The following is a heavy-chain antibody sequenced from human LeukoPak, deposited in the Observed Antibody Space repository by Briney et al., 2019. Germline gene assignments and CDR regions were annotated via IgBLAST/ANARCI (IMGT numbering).Heavy chain of an antibody. CDR2: INHSGST. CDR1: GGSFSGYY. CDR3: ARRLRFQSYYFDY. V-gene: IGHV4-34*01. D-gene: IGHD2-21*01. J-gene: IGHJ4*02. Sequence: SETLSLTCAVYGGSFSGYYWSWIRQPPGKGLEWIGEINHSGSTNYNPSLKSRVTISVDTSKNQFPLKLSSVTAADTAVYYCARRLRFQSYYFDYWGQGTLVTVSS.